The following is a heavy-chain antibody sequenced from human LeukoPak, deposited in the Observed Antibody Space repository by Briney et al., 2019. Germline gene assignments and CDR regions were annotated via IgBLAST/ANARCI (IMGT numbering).Heavy chain of an antibody. CDR2: IRSSGTTI. CDR3: TRHIVLARGYQPSQGPPFDI. D-gene: IGHD2-2*01. CDR1: GFTFSSYE. Sequence: GGSLRLSCAASGFTFSSYEMNWVRQAPGKGLEWVSYIRSSGTTIYYADSVKGRFTIFGDNAKNSLYLQMNSLKTEDTAVYYCTRHIVLARGYQPSQGPPFDIWGQRTMVTVSS. V-gene: IGHV3-48*03. J-gene: IGHJ3*02.